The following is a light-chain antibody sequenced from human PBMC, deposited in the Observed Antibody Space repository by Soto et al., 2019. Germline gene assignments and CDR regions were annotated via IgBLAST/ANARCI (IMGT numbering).Light chain of an antibody. Sequence: EIVLTQSPATLSLSPGERATLSCRASQSISNSLAWYQQKPGQAPRLLIYGVSTRATDIPARFSGSESGTEFTLTISSLQSEDFAVYYCQQYNDWPFTFGPGTKVDIK. V-gene: IGKV3-15*01. CDR3: QQYNDWPFT. CDR1: QSISNS. CDR2: GVS. J-gene: IGKJ3*01.